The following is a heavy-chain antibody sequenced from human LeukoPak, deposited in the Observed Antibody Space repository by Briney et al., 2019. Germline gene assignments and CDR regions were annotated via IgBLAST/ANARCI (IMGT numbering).Heavy chain of an antibody. Sequence: PGGSLRLSCATSGFTFSNYGMHWVRQAPGKGLEWVAVISSDETNIRYGDSVKGRFTVSRDNAKNTLYLQMNSLRAEDTAVYYRAKDPYRVVFATGNYLDPWGQGTLVTVSS. J-gene: IGHJ5*02. V-gene: IGHV3-30*18. CDR2: ISSDETNI. CDR1: GFTFSNYG. D-gene: IGHD2-15*01. CDR3: AKDPYRVVFATGNYLDP.